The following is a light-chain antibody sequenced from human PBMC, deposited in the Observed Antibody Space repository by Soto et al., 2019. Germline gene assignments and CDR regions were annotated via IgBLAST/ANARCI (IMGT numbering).Light chain of an antibody. Sequence: QSALTQPASVSGSPGQSITISCTGTSSDVGGYNYVSWYQHHPGKAPKLMIYDVSNRPSWISNRFSGSQSGNTASLTISGLQAEDEADYYCSSYTISSTSCCVFGGGTQLTV. CDR2: DVS. V-gene: IGLV2-14*03. J-gene: IGLJ3*02. CDR3: SSYTISSTSCCV. CDR1: SSDVGGYNY.